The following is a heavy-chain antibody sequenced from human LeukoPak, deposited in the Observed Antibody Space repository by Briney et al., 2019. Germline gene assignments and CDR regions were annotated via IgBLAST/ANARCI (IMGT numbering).Heavy chain of an antibody. Sequence: ASVTVSCKVSGYTLTELSMHWVRQAPGKGVEWMGGFYPEDGETIYAQKFQGRVTMTEDTSTDTAYMELSSLRSEDTAVYYCATELWIQLWPPPFAYWGQGTLVTVSS. CDR3: ATELWIQLWPPPFAY. V-gene: IGHV1-24*01. D-gene: IGHD5-18*01. CDR1: GYTLTELS. J-gene: IGHJ4*02. CDR2: FYPEDGET.